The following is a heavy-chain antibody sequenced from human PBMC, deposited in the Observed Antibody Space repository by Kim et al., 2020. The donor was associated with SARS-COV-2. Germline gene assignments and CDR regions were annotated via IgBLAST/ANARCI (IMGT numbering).Heavy chain of an antibody. CDR1: GFTFSSYG. D-gene: IGHD6-13*01. CDR2: IWYDGSNK. CDR3: AREKAADTKYGMDV. V-gene: IGHV3-33*01. J-gene: IGHJ6*02. Sequence: GGSLRLSCAASGFTFSSYGMHWVRQAPGKGLEWVAVIWYDGSNKYYADSVKGRFTISRDNSKNTLYLQMNSLRAEDTAVYYCAREKAADTKYGMDVWGQGTTVTVSS.